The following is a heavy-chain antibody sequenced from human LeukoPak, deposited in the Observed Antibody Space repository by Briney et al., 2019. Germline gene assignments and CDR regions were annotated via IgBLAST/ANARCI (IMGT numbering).Heavy chain of an antibody. Sequence: ASVKVSCKASGYTFTDYYIHWVRQAPGQGLEWMGWINPNSGDTNYAQKFQGRVTTTRDTSISTAYMELSRLRSDDTAVYYCARDPSYGSGSYYTVYYYMDVWGKGTTVTISS. CDR2: INPNSGDT. D-gene: IGHD3-10*01. CDR3: ARDPSYGSGSYYTVYYYMDV. J-gene: IGHJ6*03. V-gene: IGHV1-2*02. CDR1: GYTFTDYY.